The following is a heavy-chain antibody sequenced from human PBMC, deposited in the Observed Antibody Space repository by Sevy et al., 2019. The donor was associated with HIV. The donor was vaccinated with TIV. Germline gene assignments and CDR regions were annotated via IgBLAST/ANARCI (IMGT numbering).Heavy chain of an antibody. CDR3: SRDRYGSQSYAADH. CDR1: GFSFDNYV. Sequence: GGSLRLSCSASGFSFDNYVTNWFRQAPGKGLEWVGFIRSKLYGGTTEYAASVKGRFTISRDDSKSIAYLQMNSLKTEDSGVYYCSRDRYGSQSYAADHWGQGTLVTVSS. D-gene: IGHD3-10*01. V-gene: IGHV3-49*03. J-gene: IGHJ5*02. CDR2: IRSKLYGGTT.